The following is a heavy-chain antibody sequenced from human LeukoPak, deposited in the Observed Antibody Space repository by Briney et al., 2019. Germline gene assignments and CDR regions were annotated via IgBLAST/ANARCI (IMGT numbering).Heavy chain of an antibody. J-gene: IGHJ4*02. Sequence: GGSLRLSCAASGFTFSNAWMSWVRQAPGKGLEWVGRIKSKTDGGTTDYAAPVKGRFTISRDDSKNTQYLQMNSLKTEDTAVYYCTTDPPYCTNGVCSEGDYWGQGTLVTVSS. CDR2: IKSKTDGGTT. D-gene: IGHD2-8*01. CDR1: GFTFSNAW. V-gene: IGHV3-15*01. CDR3: TTDPPYCTNGVCSEGDY.